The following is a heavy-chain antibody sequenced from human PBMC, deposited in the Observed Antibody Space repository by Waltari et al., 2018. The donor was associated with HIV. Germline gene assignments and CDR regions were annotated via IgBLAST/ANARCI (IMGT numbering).Heavy chain of an antibody. V-gene: IGHV5-51*01. D-gene: IGHD3-22*01. CDR1: GYSFTSYW. Sequence: VQLVQSGAEVKKPGESLKISGQGSGYSFTSYWIGWVTQMPGKGLEWMGIIYPGDADTRYSPSFQGKVTISADKSISTAYLQWSSLKASDTAMYYCARQGSSAAEYFQHWGQGTLVTVSS. CDR3: ARQGSSAAEYFQH. CDR2: IYPGDADT. J-gene: IGHJ1*01.